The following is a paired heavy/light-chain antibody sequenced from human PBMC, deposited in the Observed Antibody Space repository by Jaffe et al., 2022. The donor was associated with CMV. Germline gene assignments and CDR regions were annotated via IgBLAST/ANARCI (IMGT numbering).Heavy chain of an antibody. CDR1: GFTFSSYE. Sequence: EVQLVESGGGLVQPGGSLRLSCAASGFTFSSYEMNWVRQAPGKGLEWVSYISSSGSTIYYADSVKGRFTISRDNAKNSLYLQMNSLRAEDTAVYYCARGYYDILTGYYSGDAFDIWGQGTMVTVSS. D-gene: IGHD3-9*01. V-gene: IGHV3-48*03. CDR2: ISSSGSTI. J-gene: IGHJ3*02. CDR3: ARGYYDILTGYYSGDAFDI.
Light chain of an antibody. CDR2: EVS. J-gene: IGLJ3*02. Sequence: QSALTQPPSVSGSPGQSVTISCTGTSSDVGSYNRVSWYQQPPGTAPKLMIYEVSNRPSGVPDRFSGSKSGNTASLTISGLQAEDEADYYCSSYTSSSTWVFGGGTKLTVL. CDR1: SSDVGSYNR. V-gene: IGLV2-18*02. CDR3: SSYTSSSTWV.